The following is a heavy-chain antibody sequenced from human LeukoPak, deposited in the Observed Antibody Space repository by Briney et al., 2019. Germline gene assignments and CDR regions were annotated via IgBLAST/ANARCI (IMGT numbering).Heavy chain of an antibody. CDR2: IYHSGST. CDR3: ARGWQWLGEYYFDY. J-gene: IGHJ4*02. Sequence: SGTLSLTCAVSGGSISSSNWWSWVRQPPGKELEWIGEIYHSGSTNYNPSLKSRVTISVDKSKNQFSLKLSSVTAADTAVYYCARGWQWLGEYYFDYWGQGTLVTVSS. D-gene: IGHD6-19*01. CDR1: GGSISSSNW. V-gene: IGHV4-4*02.